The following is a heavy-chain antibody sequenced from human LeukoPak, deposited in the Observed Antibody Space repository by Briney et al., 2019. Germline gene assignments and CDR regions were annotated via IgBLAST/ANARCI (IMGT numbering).Heavy chain of an antibody. CDR1: GFTFSDYY. CDR3: ARDPGYGYKYY. Sequence: GGSLRLSCAASGFTFSDYYMSWIRQAQGQGLECLSYISSAGGTIYYADSVKGRFTISRDNAKNSLYLQMNSLRAEDTAVYYCARDPGYGYKYYWGQGTLVTVSS. CDR2: ISSAGGTI. D-gene: IGHD5-24*01. V-gene: IGHV3-11*04. J-gene: IGHJ4*02.